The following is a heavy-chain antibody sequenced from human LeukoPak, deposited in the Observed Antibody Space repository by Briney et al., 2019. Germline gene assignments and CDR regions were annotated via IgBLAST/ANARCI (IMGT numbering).Heavy chain of an antibody. Sequence: PSQTLSLTCTVSGDSISSGDHCWSWIRQPPGKGLEWIGYIHYRGSTYYNPSLKSRVIISGDMSKNQFSLSLNSLTAADSAVYYCARAAAGTNTYYYFDYWGQGTLVTVSS. CDR2: IHYRGST. J-gene: IGHJ4*02. D-gene: IGHD5-12*01. V-gene: IGHV4-30-4*01. CDR1: GDSISSGDHC. CDR3: ARAAAGTNTYYYFDY.